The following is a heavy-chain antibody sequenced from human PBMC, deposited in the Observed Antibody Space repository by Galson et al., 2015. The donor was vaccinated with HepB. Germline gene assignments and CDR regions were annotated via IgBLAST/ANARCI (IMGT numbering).Heavy chain of an antibody. CDR1: GYSFISYD. CDR3: ARPGDYYGGRGCISDAFEV. V-gene: IGHV1-3*01. D-gene: IGHD3-22*01. J-gene: IGHJ3*01. CDR2: INGGYGNT. Sequence: SVKVSCKASGYSFISYDMHWVRQAPGQRLEWMGWINGGYGNTNFSQKFQGIVTFTRDTSASTAYMELSSLRSEDTAVYYCARPGDYYGGRGCISDAFEVWGQGTMVTVSS.